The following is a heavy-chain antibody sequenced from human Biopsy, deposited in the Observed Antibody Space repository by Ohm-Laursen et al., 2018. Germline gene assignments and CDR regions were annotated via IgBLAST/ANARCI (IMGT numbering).Heavy chain of an antibody. Sequence: QTLSLTCAISGDNVSSNSAAWSWIRQSPSRGLEWLGRTYFRSQWFTDYSMSVESRITINSDTSKNQISLHLNSVTPEDTAVYYCARGVSNWNDDLTQHFASWGQGTLITVSS. CDR3: ARGVSNWNDDLTQHFAS. CDR2: TYFRSQWFT. D-gene: IGHD1-1*01. V-gene: IGHV6-1*01. J-gene: IGHJ4*02. CDR1: GDNVSSNSAA.